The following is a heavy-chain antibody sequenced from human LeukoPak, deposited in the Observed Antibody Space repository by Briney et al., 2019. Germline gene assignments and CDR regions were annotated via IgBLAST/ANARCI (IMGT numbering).Heavy chain of an antibody. J-gene: IGHJ3*02. V-gene: IGHV4-38-2*02. D-gene: IGHD1-26*01. CDR1: GYSISSGYY. Sequence: SETLSLTCAVSGYSISSGYYWGWIRQPPGKGLEWIGSIYHSGSTYYNPSLKSRVTISVDTSKNQFSLKLSSVTAADTAVYYCARDRVGATDIWGQGTMVTASS. CDR2: IYHSGST. CDR3: ARDRVGATDI.